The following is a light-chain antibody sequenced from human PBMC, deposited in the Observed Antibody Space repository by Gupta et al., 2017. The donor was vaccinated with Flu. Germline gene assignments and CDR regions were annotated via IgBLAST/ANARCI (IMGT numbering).Light chain of an antibody. J-gene: IGKJ2*01. CDR2: GAS. CDR1: QSISSSY. CDR3: QQYGTSPYT. Sequence: EIVLTQSPGTLSLSPGESATLSCRASQSISSSYLAWYQQKPGQAPRLLIYGASGRATGIPDKFSGSGSGTDFTLTISRLEPDDFAVYYCQQYGTSPYTFGQGTKLDIK. V-gene: IGKV3-20*01.